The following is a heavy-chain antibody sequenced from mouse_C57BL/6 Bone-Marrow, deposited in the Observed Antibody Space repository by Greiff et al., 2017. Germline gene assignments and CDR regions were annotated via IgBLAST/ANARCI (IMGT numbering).Heavy chain of an antibody. CDR2: IYPSDSET. CDR1: GYTFTSYW. V-gene: IGHV1-61*01. J-gene: IGHJ2*01. CDR3: ARDGNYVGDYFDY. Sequence: QVQLQQPGAELVRPGSSVKLSCKASGYTFTSYWMDWVKQRPGQGLEWIGNIYPSDSETHYNQKFKDKATLTVDKSSSTAYMQLSSLTSEDSAVYYCARDGNYVGDYFDYWGQGTTLTVSS. D-gene: IGHD2-1*01.